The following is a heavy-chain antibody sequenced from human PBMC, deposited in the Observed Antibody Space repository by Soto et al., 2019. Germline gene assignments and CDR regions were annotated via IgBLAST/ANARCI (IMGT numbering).Heavy chain of an antibody. D-gene: IGHD3-3*01. J-gene: IGHJ6*02. CDR2: IWYDGSNK. V-gene: IGHV3-33*01. Sequence: GGSLRLSCAASGFTFSSYGMHWVRQAPGKGLEWVAVIWYDGSNKYYADSVKGRFTISRDNSKNTLYLQMNSLRAEDTAVYYCARGRYYDFYGMDVWGQGTTVTVSS. CDR1: GFTFSSYG. CDR3: ARGRYYDFYGMDV.